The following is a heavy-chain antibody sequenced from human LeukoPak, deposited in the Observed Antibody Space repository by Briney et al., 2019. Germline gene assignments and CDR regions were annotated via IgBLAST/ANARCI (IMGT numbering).Heavy chain of an antibody. CDR2: VSPYNGNT. CDR3: ARLRSTLFDY. D-gene: IGHD4-17*01. V-gene: IGHV1-18*01. CDR1: GYSFTSYG. Sequence: ASVKVSCKASGYSFTSYGIIWVRQAPGQGLEWMGWVSPYNGNTNYPQNLQGRVTMTADTSTNTAYLELRSLTSDDTAVYYCARLRSTLFDYWGRGTLVTVSS. J-gene: IGHJ4*02.